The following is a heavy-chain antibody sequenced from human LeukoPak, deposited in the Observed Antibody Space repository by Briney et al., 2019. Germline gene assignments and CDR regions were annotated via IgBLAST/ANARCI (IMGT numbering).Heavy chain of an antibody. CDR3: ARDISECSSAWYVGGY. V-gene: IGHV1-18*01. CDR1: GYTFTSYG. J-gene: IGHJ4*02. D-gene: IGHD6-19*01. CDR2: ISAYNGDT. Sequence: ASVKVSCKASGYTFTSYGISWVRQAPGQGLEWMGWISAYNGDTKYAQKLQGRVTMTTDTSTGKTYMELRSLRSDDTAVYYCARDISECSSAWYVGGYWGQGTLVTVSS.